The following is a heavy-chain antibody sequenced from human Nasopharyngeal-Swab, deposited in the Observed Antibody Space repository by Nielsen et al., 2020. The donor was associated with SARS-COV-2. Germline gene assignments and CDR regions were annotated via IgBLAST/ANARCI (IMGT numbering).Heavy chain of an antibody. CDR3: ARGPLLSVTGTTRWFDP. CDR2: TYYSGST. J-gene: IGHJ5*02. V-gene: IGHV4-31*03. D-gene: IGHD1-7*01. Sequence: SETLSLTCTVSGGSISSGGSYWSWIRQHPGKGLEWIGYTYYSGSTYYNPSLKSRVTISVDTSKHQFSLKLGSVTAADTAVYYCARGPLLSVTGTTRWFDPWGQGTLVTVSS. CDR1: GGSISSGGSY.